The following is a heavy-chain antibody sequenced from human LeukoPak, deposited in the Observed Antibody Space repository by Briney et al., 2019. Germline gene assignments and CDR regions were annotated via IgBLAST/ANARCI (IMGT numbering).Heavy chain of an antibody. V-gene: IGHV1-46*01. CDR1: GYTLTIHY. J-gene: IGHJ4*02. D-gene: IGHD1-26*01. Sequence: GSVKVSCKASGYTLTIHYMYWVRQAPGQGLEWMGIINPSGGSTSYAQKFQGRVTMTRDTSTSTVYMELSSLRSEDTAVYYCARGSGSHPGYWGQGTLVTVSS. CDR3: ARGSGSHPGY. CDR2: INPSGGST.